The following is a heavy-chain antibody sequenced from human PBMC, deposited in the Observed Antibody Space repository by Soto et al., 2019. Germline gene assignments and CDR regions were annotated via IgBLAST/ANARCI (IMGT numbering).Heavy chain of an antibody. CDR3: ARGRTEADDFDY. CDR1: GGTFSSYA. J-gene: IGHJ4*02. Sequence: SVKVSCKASGGTFSSYAISWVRQAPGQGLEWMGGIIPIFGTANYAQKFQGRVTITADESTSTAYMELSSLRSEDTAAYYCARGRTEADDFDYWGQGTLVIVSS. CDR2: IIPIFGTA. V-gene: IGHV1-69*13. D-gene: IGHD1-1*01.